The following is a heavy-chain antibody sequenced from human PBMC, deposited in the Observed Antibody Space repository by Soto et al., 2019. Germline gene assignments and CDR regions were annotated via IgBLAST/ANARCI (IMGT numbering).Heavy chain of an antibody. CDR3: ARAGSYCSSTSCPLDY. CDR2: IIPILGIA. V-gene: IGHV1-69*02. CDR1: GGTFSSYT. J-gene: IGHJ4*02. Sequence: SVKVSCKASGGTFSSYTIIWVRQAPGQGLEWMGRIIPILGIANYAQKFQGRVTITADKSTSTAYMELSSLRSEDTAVYYCARAGSYCSSTSCPLDYWGQGTLVTVSS. D-gene: IGHD2-2*01.